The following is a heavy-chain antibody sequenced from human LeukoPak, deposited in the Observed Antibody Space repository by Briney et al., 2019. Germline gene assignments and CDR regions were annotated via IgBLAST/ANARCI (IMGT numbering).Heavy chain of an antibody. CDR3: ARWPATTATTGFDY. V-gene: IGHV4-59*01. CDR1: GGSISSYY. J-gene: IGHJ4*02. CDR2: IYYSGST. Sequence: SETLSLTCTVSGGSISSYYWSWIRQPPGKGLEWIGYIYYSGSTNYNPSLKSRVTISVDTSKNQFSLKLSSVTAADTAVYYCARWPATTATTGFDYWGQGTLVTVSS. D-gene: IGHD4-17*01.